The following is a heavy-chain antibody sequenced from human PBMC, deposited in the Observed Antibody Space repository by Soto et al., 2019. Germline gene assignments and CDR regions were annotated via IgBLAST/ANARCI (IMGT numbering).Heavy chain of an antibody. D-gene: IGHD3-3*01. CDR3: ARGSYYDFWSGYSHGKNYYYYGMDV. V-gene: IGHV4-59*01. J-gene: IGHJ6*02. CDR2: IYYSGST. Sequence: SETLSLTCTVSGGSISSYYWSWIRQPPGKGLEWIGYIYYSGSTNYNPSLKSRVTISVDTSKNQFSLKLSSVTAADTAVYYCARGSYYDFWSGYSHGKNYYYYGMDVWGRGTTVTVSS. CDR1: GGSISSYY.